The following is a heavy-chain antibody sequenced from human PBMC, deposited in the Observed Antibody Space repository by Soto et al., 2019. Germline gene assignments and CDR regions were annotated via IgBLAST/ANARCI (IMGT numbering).Heavy chain of an antibody. D-gene: IGHD7-27*01. CDR1: GDSISSGDYY. CDR2: IYYSGST. V-gene: IGHV4-30-4*01. J-gene: IGHJ4*02. CDR3: ARGPSGDKVDY. Sequence: PSETLSLTCTVSGDSISSGDYYWSWIRQPPGKGLEWIGLIYYSGSTHYNPSLKSRLIISVNTSKNQFSLKLTSATAADTAVYYCARGPSGDKVDYWGQGTLVTVSS.